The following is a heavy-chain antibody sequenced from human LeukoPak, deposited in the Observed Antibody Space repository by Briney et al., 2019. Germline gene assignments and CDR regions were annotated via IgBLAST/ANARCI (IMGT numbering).Heavy chain of an antibody. CDR1: GGSISSGGYS. D-gene: IGHD5-12*01. J-gene: IGHJ4*02. CDR3: ARSRGYSGYPGHFDY. Sequence: SQTLSLTCAVSGGSISSGGYSWSWIRQPPGKGLEWIGYIYHSGSTYYNPSLKSRVTISVDRSKNQFSLKLSSVTAADTAVYYCARSRGYSGYPGHFDYWGQGTLVTVSS. CDR2: IYHSGST. V-gene: IGHV4-30-2*01.